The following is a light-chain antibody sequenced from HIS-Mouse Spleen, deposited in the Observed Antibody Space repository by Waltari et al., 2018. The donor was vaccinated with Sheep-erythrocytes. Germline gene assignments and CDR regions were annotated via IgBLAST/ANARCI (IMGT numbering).Light chain of an antibody. J-gene: IGKJ4*01. CDR2: GAS. CDR1: QSVSSSY. Sequence: EIVLTQSPGTLSLSPGERATLSCRASQSVSSSYLAWYQQKPGQAPRPLIHGASSRATGIPDRFSGSGSGTDFTLTISRLEPEDFAVYYCQQYGSSPLTFGGGTKVEIK. CDR3: QQYGSSPLT. V-gene: IGKV3-20*01.